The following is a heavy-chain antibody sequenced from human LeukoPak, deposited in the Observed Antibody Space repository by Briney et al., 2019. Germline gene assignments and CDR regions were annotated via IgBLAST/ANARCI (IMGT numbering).Heavy chain of an antibody. CDR1: GVTFSSYT. V-gene: IGHV3-21*01. D-gene: IGHD5-12*01. Sequence: GTLRLSCAAPGVTFSSYTMNWVRQTPGKGLEWVAYTSGYSNNIYYADSVKGRFTISRDNSKKSLYLQMSSLRAEDTAVYYCARGRLRGFTGYDRGDFDLWGQGTLVTVSS. CDR3: ARGRLRGFTGYDRGDFDL. CDR2: TSGYSNNI. J-gene: IGHJ4*02.